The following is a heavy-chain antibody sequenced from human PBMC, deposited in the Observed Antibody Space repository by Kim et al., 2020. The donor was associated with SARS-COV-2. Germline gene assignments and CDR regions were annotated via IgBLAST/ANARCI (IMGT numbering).Heavy chain of an antibody. CDR1: GFTFSSYG. J-gene: IGHJ4*02. V-gene: IGHV3-33*01. D-gene: IGHD3-3*01. CDR2: IWYDGSNK. CDR3: ARDLQRKGFLEWLLYLDY. Sequence: GGSLRLSCAASGFTFSSYGMHWVRQAPGKGLEWVAVIWYDGSNKYYADSVKGRFTISRDNSKNTLYLQMNSLRAEDTAVYYCARDLQRKGFLEWLLYLDYWGQGPLVTVSS.